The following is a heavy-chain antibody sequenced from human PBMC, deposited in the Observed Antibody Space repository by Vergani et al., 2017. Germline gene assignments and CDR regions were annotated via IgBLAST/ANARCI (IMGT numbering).Heavy chain of an antibody. CDR1: GYSFPIYW. CDR3: ARLYGRDSSGSKYFDY. D-gene: IGHD3-22*01. Sequence: EVQLVQSGAEVTKPGESLTLSCQISGYSFPIYWIGWVRQMPGKGLEWMGIIHPADSDTRYSPAFQGQVTISVDKYISTAYLQRSSLRASDSAMYYCARLYGRDSSGSKYFDYWGQGTQVTVSS. J-gene: IGHJ4*02. CDR2: IHPADSDT. V-gene: IGHV5-51*01.